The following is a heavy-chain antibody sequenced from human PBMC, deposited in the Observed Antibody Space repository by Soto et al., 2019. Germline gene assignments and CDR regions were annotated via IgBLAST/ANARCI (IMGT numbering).Heavy chain of an antibody. CDR3: AKLGSSSWSPHYYFDY. D-gene: IGHD2-2*01. Sequence: EVQLLVSGGGLVQPGGSLRLSCAASGFTFDNYAMGWVRQAPGKGLEWVSAITGSGSDTYYVDSVKGRFTISRDNSKNTLYLQMNSLRAEDTAIYYCAKLGSSSWSPHYYFDYWGQGTLVTVSS. V-gene: IGHV3-23*01. J-gene: IGHJ4*02. CDR1: GFTFDNYA. CDR2: ITGSGSDT.